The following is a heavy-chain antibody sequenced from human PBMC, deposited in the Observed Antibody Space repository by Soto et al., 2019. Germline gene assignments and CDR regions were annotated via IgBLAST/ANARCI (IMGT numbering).Heavy chain of an antibody. V-gene: IGHV1-18*01. CDR2: ISPYSGYT. Sequence: QVQLVQSGAEVKKPGASVKVSCKGLGYNFIKYGINWVRQAPGQGLEWMGWISPYSGYTHSAQKFQGRLTVTTDTAATTAYMELRSLRSADTALYYCTREAIVVIPAAQPSHFDSWGQGTLVTVSS. D-gene: IGHD2-2*01. J-gene: IGHJ4*02. CDR1: GYNFIKYG. CDR3: TREAIVVIPAAQPSHFDS.